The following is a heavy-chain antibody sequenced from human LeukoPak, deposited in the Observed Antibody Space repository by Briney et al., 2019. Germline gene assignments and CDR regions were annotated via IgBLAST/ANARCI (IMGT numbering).Heavy chain of an antibody. CDR2: ISSSGSTI. V-gene: IGHV3-11*01. D-gene: IGHD5-18*01. CDR1: GFTFSDYY. Sequence: PGGSLRLSCAASGFTFSDYYMSWIRQAPGKGLEWVSYISSSGSTIYYADSVKGRFTISRDNAKNSLYLQMNSLRAEDTAVYYCARRHIIQLWSTPAMYYYYGMDVWGQGTTVTVSS. J-gene: IGHJ6*02. CDR3: ARRHIIQLWSTPAMYYYYGMDV.